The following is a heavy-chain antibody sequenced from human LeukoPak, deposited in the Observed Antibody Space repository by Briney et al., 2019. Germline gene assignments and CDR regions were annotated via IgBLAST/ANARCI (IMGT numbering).Heavy chain of an antibody. D-gene: IGHD3-22*01. Sequence: SETLSLTCTVSGGSISSSSYYWGWIRQPPRKGLEWIGSIYYSGSTYYNPSLKSRVTISVDTSKNQFSLKLSSVTAADTAVYYCASTYYYDSSGYYPNWFDPWGQGTLVTVSS. J-gene: IGHJ5*02. V-gene: IGHV4-39*01. CDR3: ASTYYYDSSGYYPNWFDP. CDR1: GGSISSSSYY. CDR2: IYYSGST.